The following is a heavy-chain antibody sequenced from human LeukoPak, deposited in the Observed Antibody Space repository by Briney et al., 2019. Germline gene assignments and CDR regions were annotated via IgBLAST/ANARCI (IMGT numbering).Heavy chain of an antibody. D-gene: IGHD1-26*01. V-gene: IGHV3-21*01. CDR2: ISSSTGYI. J-gene: IGHJ4*02. Sequence: GGSLRLSCAASGFTFSSYNMNWVRQAPGKGLEWVSSISSSTGYIYYADPVKGRFTITRDNAENSLYLQMNSLRAEDTAVYYCARVVGATKEEYYFDYWGQGTLVTVSS. CDR1: GFTFSSYN. CDR3: ARVVGATKEEYYFDY.